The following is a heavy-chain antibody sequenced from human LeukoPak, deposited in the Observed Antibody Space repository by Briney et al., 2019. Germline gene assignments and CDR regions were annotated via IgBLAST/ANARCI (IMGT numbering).Heavy chain of an antibody. CDR1: GGSISSYY. CDR3: ARVITSRNDIYMDV. CDR2: IYYSGST. D-gene: IGHD1-1*01. Sequence: SETLSLTCTVSGGSISSYYWSWIRQPPGKGLEWIGYIYYSGSTNYNPSLKSRVTISVDTSKNQFSLKLSSVTAADTAVYYCARVITSRNDIYMDVWGKGTTVTISS. J-gene: IGHJ6*03. V-gene: IGHV4-59*01.